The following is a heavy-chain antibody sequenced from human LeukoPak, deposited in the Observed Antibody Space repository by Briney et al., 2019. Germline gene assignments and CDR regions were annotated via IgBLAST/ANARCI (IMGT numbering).Heavy chain of an antibody. CDR1: GGSISSYY. CDR2: IYYSGGT. Sequence: SETLSLTCTVSGGSISSYYWSWIRQPPGKGLEWIGYIYYSGGTNYNPSLKSRGTISVDTSKNQFSLKLSSVTAADTAVYYCARMRKQLVRFDYWGQGTLVTVSS. J-gene: IGHJ4*02. V-gene: IGHV4-59*01. CDR3: ARMRKQLVRFDY. D-gene: IGHD6-6*01.